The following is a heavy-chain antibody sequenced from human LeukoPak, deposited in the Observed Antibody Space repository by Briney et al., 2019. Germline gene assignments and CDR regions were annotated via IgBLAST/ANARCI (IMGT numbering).Heavy chain of an antibody. J-gene: IGHJ4*02. D-gene: IGHD1-26*01. CDR1: GFTFSSYA. CDR2: ISGSGGST. CDR3: AKEFVVGATALEYFDY. V-gene: IGHV3-23*01. Sequence: PGGSLRLSCAASGFTFSSYAMSWVRQVPGKGLEWVSAISGSGGSTYYADSVKGRFTISRDNSKNTLYLQMNSLRAEDTAVYYCAKEFVVGATALEYFDYWGQGTLVTVSS.